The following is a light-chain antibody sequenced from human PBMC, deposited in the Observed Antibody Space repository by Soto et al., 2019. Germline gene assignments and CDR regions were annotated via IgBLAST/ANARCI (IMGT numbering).Light chain of an antibody. CDR3: QQYNSYSLFT. V-gene: IGKV1-5*01. CDR2: DAS. J-gene: IGKJ3*01. CDR1: QSISSW. Sequence: DIQMTQSPSTLYASVGDRVTITCRASQSISSWLAWYQQKPGKAPELLIYDASSLESGVPSRFSGSGSGPKFTLTISSLQPYDFATYYCQQYNSYSLFTFGPGTKVDIK.